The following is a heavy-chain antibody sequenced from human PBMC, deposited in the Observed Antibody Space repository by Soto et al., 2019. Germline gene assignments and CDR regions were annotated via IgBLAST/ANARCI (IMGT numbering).Heavy chain of an antibody. J-gene: IGHJ4*02. V-gene: IGHV3-23*01. Sequence: PGGSLRLSCAFSGFTPSSFAMSWVRQAPGKGLEWVSAVTGSGLGTYYSDSVKGRFTISRDNSKKMMFLQMSRLTAEDTARYYCAKSIRPTLPPLDHWGQGTLVTVSS. CDR1: GFTPSSFA. D-gene: IGHD3-10*01. CDR3: AKSIRPTLPPLDH. CDR2: VTGSGLGT.